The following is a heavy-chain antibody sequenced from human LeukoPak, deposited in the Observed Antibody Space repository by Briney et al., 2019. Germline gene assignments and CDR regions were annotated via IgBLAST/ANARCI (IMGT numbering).Heavy chain of an antibody. D-gene: IGHD3-22*01. Sequence: SETLSLTCAVYGGSFSGYYWSWIRQPPGKGLEWIGEINHSGSTNYNPSLKSRVTISVDTSKNQFSLKRSSVTAADTAVYYCARSENYYYDSSGYYYWGQGTLVTVSS. CDR1: GGSFSGYY. J-gene: IGHJ4*02. V-gene: IGHV4-34*01. CDR3: ARSENYYYDSSGYYY. CDR2: INHSGST.